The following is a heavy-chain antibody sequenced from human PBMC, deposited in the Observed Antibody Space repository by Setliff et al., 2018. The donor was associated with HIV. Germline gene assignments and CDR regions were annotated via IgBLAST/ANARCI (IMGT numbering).Heavy chain of an antibody. CDR3: ARENGWLFGWFDP. CDR1: GDSITSGGYS. V-gene: IGHV4-30-4*08. Sequence: PSETLSLTCTVSGDSITSGGYSWTWIRQPPGKALEWVGYIYYSGRTSHSGSTYYNPSVASRITISGDTSKNQFSLKLTSVTAADTAIYYCARENGWLFGWFDPWGQGTPGTSPQ. CDR2: IYYSGRTSHSGST. J-gene: IGHJ5*02. D-gene: IGHD3-22*01.